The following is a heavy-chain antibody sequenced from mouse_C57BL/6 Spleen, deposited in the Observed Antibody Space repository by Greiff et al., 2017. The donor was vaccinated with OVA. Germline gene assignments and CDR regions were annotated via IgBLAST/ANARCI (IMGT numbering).Heavy chain of an antibody. CDR3: AKEANYGRRDWFAY. D-gene: IGHD1-1*01. Sequence: QVQLQQSGAELVRPGASVKLSCKASGYTFTDYYINWVKQRPGQGLEWIARIYPGSGNTYYNEKFKGKATLTVEKSSSTAYMQLSSLTSEDSAVYFCAKEANYGRRDWFAYWGQGTLVTVSA. CDR1: GYTFTDYY. V-gene: IGHV1-76*01. J-gene: IGHJ3*01. CDR2: IYPGSGNT.